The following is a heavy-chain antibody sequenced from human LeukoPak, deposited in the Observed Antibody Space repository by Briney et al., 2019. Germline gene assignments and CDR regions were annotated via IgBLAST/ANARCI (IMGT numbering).Heavy chain of an antibody. J-gene: IGHJ4*02. D-gene: IGHD1-7*01. Sequence: GGSLRLSCAASGFTFSSYAMHWVRQAPGKGLEYVSAISSNGGGTYYANSVKGRFTISRDNSKNTLYLQMGSLRAEDMAVYYCARKNLELRGWYFDYWGQGTLVTVSS. CDR1: GFTFSSYA. CDR3: ARKNLELRGWYFDY. CDR2: ISSNGGGT. V-gene: IGHV3-64*01.